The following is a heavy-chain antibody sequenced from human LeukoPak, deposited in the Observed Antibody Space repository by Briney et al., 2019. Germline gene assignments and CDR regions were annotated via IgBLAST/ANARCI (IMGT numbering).Heavy chain of an antibody. J-gene: IGHJ4*02. V-gene: IGHV3-30-3*01. CDR1: GFTFSSYA. CDR2: ISYDGSNK. D-gene: IGHD3-10*01. Sequence: GGSLRLSCAASGFTFSSYAMHWVRQAPGKGLEWVAVISYDGSNKNCADSVKGRFTISRDNSKNTLSLQMNSLRPEDTVMYYCARGVSYGSGSYYTHYWGQGTLVTVSS. CDR3: ARGVSYGSGSYYTHY.